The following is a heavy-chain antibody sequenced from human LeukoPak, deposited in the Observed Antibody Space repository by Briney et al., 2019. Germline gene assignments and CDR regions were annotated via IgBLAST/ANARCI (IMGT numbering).Heavy chain of an antibody. CDR1: GGSISSSSYY. J-gene: IGHJ6*03. CDR2: IYYSGST. D-gene: IGHD5-18*01. CDR3: AREANQDTAMVPYYYYYYYMDV. V-gene: IGHV4-39*02. Sequence: PSETLSLTCTVSGGSISSSSYYWGWIRQPPGKGLEWIGSIYYSGSTYYNPSLKSRVTISVDTSKNQFSLKLSSVTAADTAVYYCAREANQDTAMVPYYYYYYYMDVWGKGTTVTVSS.